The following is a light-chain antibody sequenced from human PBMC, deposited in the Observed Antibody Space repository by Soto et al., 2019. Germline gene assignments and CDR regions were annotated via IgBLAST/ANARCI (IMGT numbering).Light chain of an antibody. CDR2: AAS. Sequence: DIQMTQSPSSLSASVGDRVTITCRASQSISSYLNWYQQKPGKAPKLLIYAASRLQRGVPSRFSGSGSGTDFTLTISSQQPEDFATYYCQQTYSTPSITVGQGTRRAIK. CDR1: QSISSY. CDR3: QQTYSTPSIT. J-gene: IGKJ5*01. V-gene: IGKV1-39*01.